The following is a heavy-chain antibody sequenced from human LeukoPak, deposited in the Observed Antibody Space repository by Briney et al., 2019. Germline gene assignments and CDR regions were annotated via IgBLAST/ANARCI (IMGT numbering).Heavy chain of an antibody. Sequence: PSETLSLTCTVSGGSISTYYWSWIRQPPGKGLEWIGYIYYSGSTSYNPSLKSRVTISVDTSKNQFSLKLSSVTAADTAVYYCARLAVVTAIGFDPWGQGTLVTVSS. CDR3: ARLAVVTAIGFDP. J-gene: IGHJ5*02. V-gene: IGHV4-59*12. D-gene: IGHD2-21*02. CDR1: GGSISTYY. CDR2: IYYSGST.